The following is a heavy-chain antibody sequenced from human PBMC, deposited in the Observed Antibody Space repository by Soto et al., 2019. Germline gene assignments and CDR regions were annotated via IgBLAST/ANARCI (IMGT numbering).Heavy chain of an antibody. CDR2: INHSGST. CDR1: GGSFSGYY. V-gene: IGHV4-34*01. CDR3: ASGSFCSSTSCVTYNWFDP. Sequence: KASETLSLTCAVYGGSFSGYYWSWIRQPPGKGLEWIGEINHSGSTNYNPSLKSRVTISVDTSKNQFSLKLSSVTAADTAVYYCASGSFCSSTSCVTYNWFDPWGQGTLVTVSS. D-gene: IGHD2-2*01. J-gene: IGHJ5*02.